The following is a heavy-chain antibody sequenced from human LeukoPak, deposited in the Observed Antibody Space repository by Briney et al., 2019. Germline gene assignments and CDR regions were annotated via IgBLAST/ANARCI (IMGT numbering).Heavy chain of an antibody. CDR3: ASIGRGRTYGGNSGPFDI. D-gene: IGHD4-23*01. V-gene: IGHV4-34*01. CDR2: INHSGST. CDR1: GGSISSYY. Sequence: SETLSLTCTVSGGSISSYYWSWIRQPPGKGLEWIGEINHSGSTNYNPSLKSRVTISVDTSKNQFSLKLSSVTAADTAVYYCASIGRGRTYGGNSGPFDIWGQGTMVTVSS. J-gene: IGHJ3*02.